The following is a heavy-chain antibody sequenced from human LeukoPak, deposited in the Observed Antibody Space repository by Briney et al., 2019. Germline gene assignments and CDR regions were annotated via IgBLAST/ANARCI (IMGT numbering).Heavy chain of an antibody. D-gene: IGHD3-9*01. V-gene: IGHV4-39*01. CDR2: IYYSGST. CDR1: GGSISSSSYY. J-gene: IGHJ4*02. Sequence: SETLSLTCTVSGGSISSSSYYWGWIRQPPGKGLEWIGRIYYSGSTYYNPSLKSRVTISVDTSKNQFSLKLSSVTAADTAVYYCARQKAYYNILTGYYPRREVDYWGQGTLVTVSS. CDR3: ARQKAYYNILTGYYPRREVDY.